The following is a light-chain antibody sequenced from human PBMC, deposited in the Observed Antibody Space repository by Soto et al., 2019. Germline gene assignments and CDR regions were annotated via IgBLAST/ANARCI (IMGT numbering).Light chain of an antibody. CDR1: SSDFGNYNL. Sequence: QSALTQPASVSGSPGQSITISCTGTSSDFGNYNLVSWYQQHPGKVPKLILFEVNKRPSGVSGRFSGSKSGNTASLTISGLQAEDEADYYCCSFTSSNTHVFXTGTNVTVL. CDR3: CSFTSSNTHV. J-gene: IGLJ1*01. CDR2: EVN. V-gene: IGLV2-23*02.